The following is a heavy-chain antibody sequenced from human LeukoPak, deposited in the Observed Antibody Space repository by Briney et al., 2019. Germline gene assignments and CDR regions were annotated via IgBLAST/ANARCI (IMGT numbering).Heavy chain of an antibody. Sequence: ASVKVSCKASGYTFTSYDINWVRQATGQRLEWMGWMNPNSGNTGYAQRFQGRVTMTSNTSISTAYMELSSLSSEDTAVYYCARATTIFGVVVIFAYWGQGTLVTVSS. CDR2: MNPNSGNT. V-gene: IGHV1-8*01. CDR1: GYTFTSYD. CDR3: ARATTIFGVVVIFAY. J-gene: IGHJ4*02. D-gene: IGHD3-3*01.